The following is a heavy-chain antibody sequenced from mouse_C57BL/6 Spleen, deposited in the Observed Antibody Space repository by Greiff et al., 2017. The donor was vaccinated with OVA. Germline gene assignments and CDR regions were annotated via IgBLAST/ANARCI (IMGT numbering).Heavy chain of an antibody. CDR2: IWSGGST. CDR1: GFSLTSYG. CDR3: ARDQKGVYYYAMDY. Sequence: VQLQESGPGLVQPSQSLSITCTVSGFSLTSYGVHWVRQSPGKGLEWLGVIWSGGSTDYNAAFISRLSISKDNSKSQVFFKMNSLQADDTAIYYCARDQKGVYYYAMDYWGQGTSVTVSS. J-gene: IGHJ4*01. V-gene: IGHV2-2*01.